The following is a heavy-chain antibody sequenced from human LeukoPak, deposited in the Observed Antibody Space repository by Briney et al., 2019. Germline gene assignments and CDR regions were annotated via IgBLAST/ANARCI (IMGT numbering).Heavy chain of an antibody. V-gene: IGHV3-30*18. CDR2: ISYDGSNK. CDR3: AKSASGQLARY. D-gene: IGHD6-13*01. CDR1: GFTFSSYG. Sequence: GRSLRLSCAASGFTFSSYGMHWVRQAPGKGLEWVAVISYDGSNKYYADSVKGRFTISRDNSKNTLYLQMNSQRAEDTAVYYCAKSASGQLARYWGQGTLVTVSS. J-gene: IGHJ4*02.